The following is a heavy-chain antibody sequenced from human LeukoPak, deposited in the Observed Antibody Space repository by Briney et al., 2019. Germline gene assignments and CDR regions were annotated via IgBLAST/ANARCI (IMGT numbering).Heavy chain of an antibody. D-gene: IGHD3-9*01. CDR1: GYTFTSYY. J-gene: IGHJ4*02. V-gene: IGHV1-18*04. CDR2: ISTYNGNT. Sequence: ASVKVSCKASGYTFTSYYMHWVRQAPGQGLEWMGWISTYNGNTNYAQKVQGRVTMTTDTSTSTAYMELRSLRSDDTAVYYCARGGYDILTGYEDYWGQGTLVTVSS. CDR3: ARGGYDILTGYEDY.